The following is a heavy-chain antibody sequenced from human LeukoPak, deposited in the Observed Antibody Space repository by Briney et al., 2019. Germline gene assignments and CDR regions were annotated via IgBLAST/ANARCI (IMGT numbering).Heavy chain of an antibody. Sequence: ASVKVSCKASGYTFTSYDINWVRQATGQGLEWMGWMNPNSGNTGYAQKFQGRVTITRNTSISTAYMELSSLRSEDTAVYYCARDSSGFDLGTFDIWGQGTMVTVSS. D-gene: IGHD6-19*01. J-gene: IGHJ3*02. CDR2: MNPNSGNT. CDR1: GYTFTSYD. V-gene: IGHV1-8*03. CDR3: ARDSSGFDLGTFDI.